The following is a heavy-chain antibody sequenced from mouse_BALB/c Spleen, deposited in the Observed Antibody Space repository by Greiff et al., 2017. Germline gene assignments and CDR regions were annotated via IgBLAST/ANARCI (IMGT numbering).Heavy chain of an antibody. V-gene: IGHV5-6-5*01. Sequence: EVKLVESGGGLVKPGGSLKLSCAASGFTFSSYAMSWVRQTPEKRLEWVASISSGGSTYYPDSVKGRFTISRDNARNILYLQMSSLRSEDTAMYYCANNWDAHFDDWGQGTTRTVAS. J-gene: IGHJ2*01. CDR2: ISSGGST. CDR1: GFTFSSYA. CDR3: ANNWDAHFDD. D-gene: IGHD4-1*01.